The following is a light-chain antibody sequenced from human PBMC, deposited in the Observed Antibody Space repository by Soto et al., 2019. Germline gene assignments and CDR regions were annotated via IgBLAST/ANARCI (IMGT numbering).Light chain of an antibody. Sequence: IQMCQSPSTLSGSVGDRVTITCRASQTISSWLAWYQQKPGKAPKLLIYKASTLKSGVPSRFSGSGSGTEFTLTISSLQPDDFATYYCQQYNPYSPWTFGQGTKVDIK. V-gene: IGKV1-5*03. CDR1: QTISSW. CDR2: KAS. J-gene: IGKJ1*01. CDR3: QQYNPYSPWT.